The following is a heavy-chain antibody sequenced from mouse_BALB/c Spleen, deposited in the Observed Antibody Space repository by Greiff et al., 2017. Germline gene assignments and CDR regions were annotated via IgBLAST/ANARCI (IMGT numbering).Heavy chain of an antibody. V-gene: IGHV5-12-2*01. CDR1: GFTFSSYT. Sequence: DVMLVESGGGLVQPGGSLKLSCAASGFTFSSYTMSWVRQTPEKRLEWVAYISNGGGSTYYPDTVKGRFTISRDNAKNTLYLQMSSLKSEDTAMYYCARHRGYGSSPAWFAYWGQGTLVTVSA. CDR2: ISNGGGST. CDR3: ARHRGYGSSPAWFAY. J-gene: IGHJ3*01. D-gene: IGHD1-1*01.